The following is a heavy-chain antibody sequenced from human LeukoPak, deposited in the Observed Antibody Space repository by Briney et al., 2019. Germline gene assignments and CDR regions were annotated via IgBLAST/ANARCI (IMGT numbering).Heavy chain of an antibody. CDR3: ASDRTYDISGYRFDL. J-gene: IGHJ4*02. CDR2: IRQDGGEK. V-gene: IGHV3-7*01. Sequence: PGGSLRLSCAGSGFTFTNYWMTWVRQVPGKGLEWVANIRQDGGEKYYEDSVKGRFTISRDNVKNSLYLQMDSLRAEDTAVYYCASDRTYDISGYRFDLWGQGTLVTVSS. CDR1: GFTFTNYW. D-gene: IGHD3-22*01.